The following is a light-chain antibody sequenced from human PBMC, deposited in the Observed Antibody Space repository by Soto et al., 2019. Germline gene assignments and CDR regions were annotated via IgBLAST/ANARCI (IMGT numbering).Light chain of an antibody. CDR3: AAWDDTLNGYV. CDR2: TNN. CDR1: TSNIGSNI. Sequence: QPVLTQPPSASGTPGQRVTISCSGSTSNIGSNIVDWYQQVPGTAPKLLIYTNNQRPSGVPDRFSGSRSGTSASLAISGLQSEDEADYYCAAWDDTLNGYVFGTGTKLTVL. J-gene: IGLJ1*01. V-gene: IGLV1-44*01.